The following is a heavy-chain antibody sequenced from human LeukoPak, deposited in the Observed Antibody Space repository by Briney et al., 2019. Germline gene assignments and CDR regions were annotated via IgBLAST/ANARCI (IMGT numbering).Heavy chain of an antibody. Sequence: ASVKVSCKASGGTFSSYAISWVRQAPGQGLEWMGIINPSGGSTSYAQKFQGRVTMTRDTSTSTVYMELSSLRSEDTAVYYCARGRYYFDYWGQGTLVTVSS. CDR3: ARGRYYFDY. J-gene: IGHJ4*02. V-gene: IGHV1-46*01. CDR2: INPSGGST. CDR1: GGTFSSYA.